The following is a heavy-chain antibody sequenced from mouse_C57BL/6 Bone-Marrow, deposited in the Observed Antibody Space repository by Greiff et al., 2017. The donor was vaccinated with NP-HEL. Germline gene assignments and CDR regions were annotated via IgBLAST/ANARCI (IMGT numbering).Heavy chain of an antibody. CDR1: GYTFTSYW. V-gene: IGHV1-50*01. J-gene: IGHJ2*01. CDR2: IDPSDSYT. Sequence: VQLQQPGAELVKPGASVKLSCKASGYTFTSYWMQWVKQRPGQGLEWIGEIDPSDSYTNYHQKFKGKATLTVDTSSSTAYMQLSSLTSEDSAVYYCARGDYYGSSSYYLDYGGQGTTLTVSS. D-gene: IGHD1-1*01. CDR3: ARGDYYGSSSYYLDY.